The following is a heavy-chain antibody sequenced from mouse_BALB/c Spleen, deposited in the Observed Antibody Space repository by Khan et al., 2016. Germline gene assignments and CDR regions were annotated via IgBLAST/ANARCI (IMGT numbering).Heavy chain of an antibody. CDR2: IWSGGGT. J-gene: IGHJ3*02. CDR3: VRNVGGDWFRY. CDR1: GFSLTSYG. V-gene: IGHV2-4-1*01. Sequence: QVQLKQSGPGLVQPSQSLSITCTVSGFSLTSYGVHWVRQSPGKGLEWLGVIWSGGGTDYNAAFISRLSISKDNSQSQVFFTMNSLQADDTAIYSCVRNVGGDWFRYWGQGTLVTVSA. D-gene: IGHD2-13*01.